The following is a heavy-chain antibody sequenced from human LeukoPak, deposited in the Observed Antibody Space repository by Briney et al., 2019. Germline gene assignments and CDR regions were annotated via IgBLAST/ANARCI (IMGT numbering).Heavy chain of an antibody. CDR2: IAYDGSRK. CDR3: TRYDSSRFDP. CDR1: GFTFSGYG. D-gene: IGHD3-3*01. Sequence: PGRSLRLSCAAPGFTFSGYGMHSVRQAPGKGLEWVTGIAYDGSRKHYADSVKGRFTISRDNSRNTMDLQMNSLRVEDTAVYHCTRYDSSRFDPWGQGTLVIVSA. J-gene: IGHJ5*02. V-gene: IGHV3-30*03.